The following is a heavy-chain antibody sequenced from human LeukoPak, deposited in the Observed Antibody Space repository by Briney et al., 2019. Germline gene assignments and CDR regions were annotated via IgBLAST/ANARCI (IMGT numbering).Heavy chain of an antibody. V-gene: IGHV4-39*07. D-gene: IGHD3-9*01. Sequence: SETLSLTCTVSGGSISSSSYYCGWVRQPPGKGLEWIGSIYYSGSTYYNPSLKSRVTISVDTSKNQFSLKLSSVTAADTAVYYCARVRYSDTLTGYYGAGYFDYWGQGTLVTVSS. CDR1: GGSISSSSYY. CDR3: ARVRYSDTLTGYYGAGYFDY. CDR2: IYYSGST. J-gene: IGHJ4*02.